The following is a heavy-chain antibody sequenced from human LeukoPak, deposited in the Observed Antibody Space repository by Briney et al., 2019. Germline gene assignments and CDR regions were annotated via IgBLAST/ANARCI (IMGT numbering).Heavy chain of an antibody. J-gene: IGHJ3*01. V-gene: IGHV3-30*04. CDR3: AGESFDF. Sequence: QPGGSLRLSCAASGFSFSNYAMDWVRQAPGKGLEWVAVISKDGSMKYYSDSVKGRFTVSRDNSIHTLYLEMNSLKTEDTAVYYCAGESFDFWSQGTMVTVSS. CDR2: ISKDGSMK. CDR1: GFSFSNYA.